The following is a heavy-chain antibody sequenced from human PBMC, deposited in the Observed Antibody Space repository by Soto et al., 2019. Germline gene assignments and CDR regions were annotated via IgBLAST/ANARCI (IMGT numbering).Heavy chain of an antibody. CDR3: ARSVAVPGAHIDY. CDR1: GGSISGSY. V-gene: IGHV4-59*01. D-gene: IGHD6-19*01. CDR2: VYYTGST. Sequence: PSETLSLTCSVSGGSISGSYWSLIRQSPGKGLEWLGYVYYTGSTNYSPSLRSRVSISVDTSKNEFSLRLSSVTAADTAVYFCARSVAVPGAHIDYWGQGTQVTVSS. J-gene: IGHJ4*02.